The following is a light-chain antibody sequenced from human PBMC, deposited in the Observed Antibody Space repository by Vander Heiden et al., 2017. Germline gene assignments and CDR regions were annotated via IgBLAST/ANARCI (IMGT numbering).Light chain of an antibody. CDR1: QSVLYSSNNKNY. J-gene: IGKJ3*01. CDR3: QQYYSTPRG. CDR2: WAS. Sequence: DLVMTKSPDSVAVSLGERATINCKSSQSVLYSSNNKNYLAWYQQKPGQPPKLLIYWASTRESGVPDRFSGSGSGTDFTLTISSLQAEDVAVYYCQQYYSTPRGFGPGTKVDIK. V-gene: IGKV4-1*01.